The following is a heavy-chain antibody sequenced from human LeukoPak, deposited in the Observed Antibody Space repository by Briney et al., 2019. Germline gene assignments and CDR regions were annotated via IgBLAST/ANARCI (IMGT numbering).Heavy chain of an antibody. Sequence: WASVKVSCKASGGTFSSYAISWVRQARGQGLEWMGRIIPILGIANYAQKFQGRVTITADKSTSTAYMELSSLRSEDTAVYYCARSPDGGNSDYWGQGTLVTVSS. V-gene: IGHV1-69*04. CDR2: IIPILGIA. J-gene: IGHJ4*02. CDR1: GGTFSSYA. D-gene: IGHD4-23*01. CDR3: ARSPDGGNSDY.